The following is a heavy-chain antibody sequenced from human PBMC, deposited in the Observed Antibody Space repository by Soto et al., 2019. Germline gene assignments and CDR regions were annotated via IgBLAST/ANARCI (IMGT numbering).Heavy chain of an antibody. CDR3: ARRFYGSGSYYKPDDAFDI. Sequence: SETLSLTCTVSGGSISSYYWSWIRQPPGKGLEWIGYIYYSGSTNYNPSLKSRVTISVDTSKNQFSLKLSSVTAADTAVYYCARRFYGSGSYYKPDDAFDIWGQGTMVTVSS. CDR2: IYYSGST. J-gene: IGHJ3*02. V-gene: IGHV4-59*01. CDR1: GGSISSYY. D-gene: IGHD3-10*01.